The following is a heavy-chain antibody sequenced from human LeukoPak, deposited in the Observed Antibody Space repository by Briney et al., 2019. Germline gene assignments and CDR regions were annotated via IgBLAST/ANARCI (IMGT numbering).Heavy chain of an antibody. J-gene: IGHJ5*02. Sequence: ASVKVSCKASGYTFTSYGISWVRQAPGQGLEWMGWISANNGNTNYAQIVQGRVTMTTDTSTSTAYMELRSLRSDDTAVYFCARVPRRGDQFDPWGQGTLVTVSS. CDR1: GYTFTSYG. CDR3: ARVPRRGDQFDP. CDR2: ISANNGNT. V-gene: IGHV1-18*01. D-gene: IGHD3-10*01.